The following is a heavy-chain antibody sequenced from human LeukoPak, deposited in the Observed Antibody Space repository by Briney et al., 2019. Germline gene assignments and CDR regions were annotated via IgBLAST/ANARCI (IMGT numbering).Heavy chain of an antibody. J-gene: IGHJ4*02. CDR3: ARAGGSWSFDY. V-gene: IGHV4-59*01. D-gene: IGHD5-12*01. Sequence: PSETLSLTCSVSGASISTYYWSWIRQPPGKGLEWIGYLYFGGSTNYNPSLKSRVTISPDTSKNQFSLKLNSVTAADTAVYYCARAGGSWSFDYLGQGTPVTVSS. CDR1: GASISTYY. CDR2: LYFGGST.